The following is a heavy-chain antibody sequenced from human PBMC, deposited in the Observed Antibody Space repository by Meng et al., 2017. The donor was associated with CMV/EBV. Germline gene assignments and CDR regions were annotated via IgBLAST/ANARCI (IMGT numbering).Heavy chain of an antibody. CDR1: GFTFSDYY. Sequence: GGSLRLSCAASGFTFSDYYMSWIRQAPGKGLEWVSYISSSGSTIYYVDSVKGRFTISRDNAKNSLYLQMNSLRAEDTAVYYCARGSKDAFGLRCNWFDPWGQGTLITVSS. CDR2: ISSSGSTI. V-gene: IGHV3-11*01. D-gene: IGHD4-17*01. J-gene: IGHJ5*02. CDR3: ARGSKDAFGLRCNWFDP.